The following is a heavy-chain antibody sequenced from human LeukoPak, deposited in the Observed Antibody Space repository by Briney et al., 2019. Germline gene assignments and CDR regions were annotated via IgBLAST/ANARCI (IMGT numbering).Heavy chain of an antibody. J-gene: IGHJ4*02. D-gene: IGHD6-13*01. CDR3: ARDYRSSSGREFDF. CDR1: GFTFNSYW. V-gene: IGHV3-7*01. CDR2: IKQDGSEK. Sequence: GGSLRLSCAASGFTFNSYWMTWVRQAPGKGLEWAANIKQDGSEKYYVDSVKGRFTISRDNAKNLLYLQMNSLRAEDTAVYYCARDYRSSSGREFDFWGQGTLVTVSS.